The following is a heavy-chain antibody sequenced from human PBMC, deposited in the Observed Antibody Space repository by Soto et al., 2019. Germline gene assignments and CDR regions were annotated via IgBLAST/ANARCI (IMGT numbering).Heavy chain of an antibody. CDR2: ISAAGRRP. CDR1: GFTFGIYA. J-gene: IGHJ4*02. CDR3: ARGGQLTPYYYFDS. V-gene: IGHV3-23*01. D-gene: IGHD1-26*01. Sequence: AGGSLRLSCAASGFTFGIYAMTWVRQAPGKGLEWVSSISAAGRRPYYADSVKGRFAISRDNSKNTLFLQMNSLRAEDTAVYYCARGGQLTPYYYFDSWGQGILVTVSS.